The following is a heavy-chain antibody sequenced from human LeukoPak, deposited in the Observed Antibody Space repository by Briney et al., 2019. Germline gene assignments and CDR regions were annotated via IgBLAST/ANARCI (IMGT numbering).Heavy chain of an antibody. CDR1: GFTFSTYW. V-gene: IGHV3-7*01. D-gene: IGHD3-16*01. CDR3: ARDTFGGVPYYWFDP. Sequence: GGSLRLSCAASGFTFSTYWMSWVRQAPGKGLEWVANIKQDGSEKYCVDSVKGRFTISRDNAKNSLYLQMNSLRAEDTAAYYCARDTFGGVPYYWFDPWGQGTLVTVSS. CDR2: IKQDGSEK. J-gene: IGHJ5*02.